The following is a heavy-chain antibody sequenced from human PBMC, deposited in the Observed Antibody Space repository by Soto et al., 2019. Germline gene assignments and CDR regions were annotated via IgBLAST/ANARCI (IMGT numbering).Heavy chain of an antibody. CDR3: ARDSHGSSTRGYYYGMDV. J-gene: IGHJ6*02. D-gene: IGHD6-13*01. CDR2: INHSGST. CDR1: GGSFSGYY. Sequence: PSQTLSLTCAVYGGSFSGYYWSWIRQPPGKGLEWIGEINHSGSTNYNPSLKSRVTMSVDTSKNQFSLKLSSVTAADTAVYYCARDSHGSSTRGYYYGMDVWGQGTTVTVSS. V-gene: IGHV4-34*01.